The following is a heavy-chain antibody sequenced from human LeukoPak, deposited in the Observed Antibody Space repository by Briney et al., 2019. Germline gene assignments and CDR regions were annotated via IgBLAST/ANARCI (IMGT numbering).Heavy chain of an antibody. D-gene: IGHD6-13*01. CDR2: IYYSGST. V-gene: IGHV4-31*03. CDR3: ARADTYWYSSSWYYLDY. Sequence: PSETLSLTCTVSGGSISSGGYYWSWIRQHPGKGLEWIGYIYYSGSTYYNPSLKSRVTISVDTSQNQFSLKLSSVTAADTAVYYCARADTYWYSSSWYYLDYWGQGTLVTVSS. J-gene: IGHJ4*02. CDR1: GGSISSGGYY.